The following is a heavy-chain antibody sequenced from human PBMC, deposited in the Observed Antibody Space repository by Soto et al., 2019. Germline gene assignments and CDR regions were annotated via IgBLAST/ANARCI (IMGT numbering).Heavy chain of an antibody. D-gene: IGHD5-18*01. CDR3: AKGDTAMDV. CDR1: GLTFSSYA. J-gene: IGHJ6*02. Sequence: EVQLLESGGGLVQPGGSLRLSCAASGLTFSSYAMSWVRQAPGKGLEWVSGISGSGGSTYYADSVKGRFTIARDNSKSTLYLQINSLRAEDTAVYYCAKGDTAMDVWGQGTTVTVSS. CDR2: ISGSGGST. V-gene: IGHV3-23*01.